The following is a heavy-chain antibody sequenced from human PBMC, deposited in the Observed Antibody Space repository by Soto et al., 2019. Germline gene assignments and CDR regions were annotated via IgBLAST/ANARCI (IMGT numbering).Heavy chain of an antibody. Sequence: GGSLRLSCAASGFTFSSYGMHWVRQAPGKGLEWVAVISYDGSNKYYEDSVKGRFTISRDNSKNTLYLQMNSLRAEDTAVYYYAKNGQGNFWSGLYFYYYYMDVWGKGTTVTVSS. V-gene: IGHV3-30*18. CDR2: ISYDGSNK. J-gene: IGHJ6*03. CDR1: GFTFSSYG. CDR3: AKNGQGNFWSGLYFYYYYMDV. D-gene: IGHD3-3*01.